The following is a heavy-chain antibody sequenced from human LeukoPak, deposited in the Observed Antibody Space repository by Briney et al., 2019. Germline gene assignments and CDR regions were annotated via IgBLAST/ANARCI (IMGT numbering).Heavy chain of an antibody. CDR3: AKVETPYYEGYYFDY. J-gene: IGHJ4*02. D-gene: IGHD1-26*01. Sequence: GGSLRLSCAASGFTFSSYGMHWVRQAPGKGLEWVAFIRYDGSNKYYADSVKGRFTISRDNSKNTLYLQMNSLRAEDTAVYYCAKVETPYYEGYYFDYWGQGTLVTVSS. V-gene: IGHV3-30*02. CDR1: GFTFSSYG. CDR2: IRYDGSNK.